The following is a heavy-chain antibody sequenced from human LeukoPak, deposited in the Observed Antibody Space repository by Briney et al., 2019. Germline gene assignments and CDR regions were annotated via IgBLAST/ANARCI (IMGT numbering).Heavy chain of an antibody. D-gene: IGHD3-16*01. V-gene: IGHV3-7*03. J-gene: IGHJ6*02. CDR3: ARGGGLDV. CDR1: GFTFSSYW. CDR2: INHNGNVN. Sequence: GGSLRLSCAASGFTFSSYWMNWARQAPGKGLEWVASINHNGNVNYYVDSVKGRFTISRDNAKNSLYLQMSNLRAEGTAVYFCARGGGLDVWGQGATVTVSS.